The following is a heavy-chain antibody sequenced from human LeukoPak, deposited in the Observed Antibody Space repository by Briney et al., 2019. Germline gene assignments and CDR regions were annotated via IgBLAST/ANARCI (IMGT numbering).Heavy chain of an antibody. J-gene: IGHJ4*02. D-gene: IGHD3-22*01. CDR1: GYSFTSYG. Sequence: ASVKVSCKASGYSFTSYGITWVRQAPGQGLEWMGWISVYNGDTNYAQKFQGRVTMTEDTSTDTAYMELNSLRSEDTAVYYFAFLDIYAGSGYYKAYFDYWGQGTLVTVSS. V-gene: IGHV1-18*01. CDR3: AFLDIYAGSGYYKAYFDY. CDR2: ISVYNGDT.